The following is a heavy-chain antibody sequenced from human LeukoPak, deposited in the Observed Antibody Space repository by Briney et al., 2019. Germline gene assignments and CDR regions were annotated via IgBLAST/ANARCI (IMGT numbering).Heavy chain of an antibody. CDR2: INHSGST. J-gene: IGHJ6*03. D-gene: IGHD5-18*01. Sequence: KTSETLSLTCAVYGGSFSGYYWSWIRQPPGKGLEWIGEINHSGSTNYNPSLKSRVTISVDTSKNQFSLKLSSVTAADTAVYYCARGQGKELQLWLRGNYYYYYMDVWGKGTTVTVSS. CDR3: ARGQGKELQLWLRGNYYYYYMDV. V-gene: IGHV4-34*01. CDR1: GGSFSGYY.